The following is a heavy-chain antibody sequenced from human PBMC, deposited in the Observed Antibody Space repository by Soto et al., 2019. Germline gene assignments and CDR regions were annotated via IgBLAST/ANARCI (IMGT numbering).Heavy chain of an antibody. V-gene: IGHV4-30-2*01. CDR1: GGSISSGGYS. CDR3: ARASLSTTSFDY. D-gene: IGHD4-17*01. Sequence: ASETLSLTCAVSGGSISSGGYSWSWIRQPPGKGLEWIGYIYHSGSTYYNPSLKSRVTISVDRSKNQFSLKLSSVTAADTAVYYCARASLSTTSFDYWGQGTLVTVSS. CDR2: IYHSGST. J-gene: IGHJ4*02.